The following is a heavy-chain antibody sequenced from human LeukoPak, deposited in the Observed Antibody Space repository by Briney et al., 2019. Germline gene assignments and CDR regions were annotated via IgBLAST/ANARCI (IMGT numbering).Heavy chain of an antibody. CDR2: INHNRGGT. CDR1: GYPFTGNY. V-gene: IGHV1-2*06. CDR3: ASGDTVDY. D-gene: IGHD2-21*01. J-gene: IGHJ4*02. Sequence: ASVKVSCKASGYPFTGNYMHWVRQAPGKGLGWMGRINHNRGGTNYAKKFKGRVTMTRDTSISTAYMELSRLRSDDTAVYYCASGDTVDYWGQGTLVTVSS.